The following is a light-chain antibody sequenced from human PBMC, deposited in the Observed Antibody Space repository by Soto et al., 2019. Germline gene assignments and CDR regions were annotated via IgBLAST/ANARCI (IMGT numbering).Light chain of an antibody. CDR3: QQYNSYST. CDR1: QSISSW. Sequence: DIQMTQSPSTLSASVGDRVTITCRASQSISSWLAWYQQKPGKAPKLLIYKASSLESGVPSRFSGSGSGTEFTLTISSLQRDDFATYYCQQYNSYSTFGPGTKVDIK. J-gene: IGKJ3*01. CDR2: KAS. V-gene: IGKV1-5*03.